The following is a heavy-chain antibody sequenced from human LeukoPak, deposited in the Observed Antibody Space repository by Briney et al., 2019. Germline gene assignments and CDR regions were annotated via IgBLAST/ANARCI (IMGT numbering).Heavy chain of an antibody. CDR2: ISGSGGST. J-gene: IGHJ3*02. V-gene: IGHV3-23*01. D-gene: IGHD2-2*01. CDR3: AKDIVVVPAATDAFDI. CDR1: GFTFSSYA. Sequence: GGSLRLSCAASGFTFSSYAMSWVRQVPGKGLEWVSAISGSGGSTYYADSVKGRFTISRDNSKNTLYLQMNSLRAEDTAVYYCAKDIVVVPAATDAFDIWGQGTMVTVSS.